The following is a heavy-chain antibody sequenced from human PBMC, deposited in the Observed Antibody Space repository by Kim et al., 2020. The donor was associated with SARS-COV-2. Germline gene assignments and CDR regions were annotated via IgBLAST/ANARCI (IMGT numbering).Heavy chain of an antibody. CDR3: TTDLGVVAATFAFDI. CDR2: IKSKTGGGST. Sequence: GGSLRLSCAASGFTFSNAAMSWVRQAPGKGLEWVAGIKSKTGGGSTDYAAPVQGRFTISRDDSKNTLYLQMNSLKTEDTAVYYCTTDLGVVAATFAFDIWGQGTMVTVSS. CDR1: GFTFSNAA. D-gene: IGHD2-15*01. J-gene: IGHJ3*02. V-gene: IGHV3-15*01.